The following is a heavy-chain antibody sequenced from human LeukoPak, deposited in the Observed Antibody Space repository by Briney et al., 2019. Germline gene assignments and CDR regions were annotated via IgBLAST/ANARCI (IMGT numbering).Heavy chain of an antibody. Sequence: PSETLSLTCAVSGYSISSGYYWGWIRQPPGKGLEWIGSIYHSGSTYYNPSLKGRVTISVDTSENQFSLNLTSVTAADTAVYYCARVVSRQIGGFDPWGQGTVVTVSS. V-gene: IGHV4-38-2*01. CDR2: IYHSGST. CDR1: GYSISSGYY. J-gene: IGHJ5*02. D-gene: IGHD3-16*01. CDR3: ARVVSRQIGGFDP.